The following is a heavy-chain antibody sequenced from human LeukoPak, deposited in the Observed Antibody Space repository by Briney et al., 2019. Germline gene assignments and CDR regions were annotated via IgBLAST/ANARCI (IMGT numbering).Heavy chain of an antibody. D-gene: IGHD4-17*01. Sequence: QPGGSLRLSCAASGLTFSNYAMNWVRQAPGKGLEWVSAISGSGGSTYYADSVKGRFTISRDNSKNTLYLQMNSLRAEDTAVYYCAREPPMTTVHEAFDVWGQGTMVTVSS. CDR3: AREPPMTTVHEAFDV. CDR2: ISGSGGST. V-gene: IGHV3-23*01. CDR1: GLTFSNYA. J-gene: IGHJ3*01.